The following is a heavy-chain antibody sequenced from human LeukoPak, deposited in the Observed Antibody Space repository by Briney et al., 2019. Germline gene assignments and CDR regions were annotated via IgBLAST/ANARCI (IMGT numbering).Heavy chain of an antibody. V-gene: IGHV1-2*02. Sequence: GASVKDSCKASGYIFTGYYMHWVRQAPGQGLEGIGWINPNSGGTNYAQKFRSMVTMTRDTSISTAYMELSRLRSDDTAVYYCASGAYSSSPPNYWGQGTLVTVSS. CDR1: GYIFTGYY. CDR3: ASGAYSSSPPNY. D-gene: IGHD6-6*01. CDR2: INPNSGGT. J-gene: IGHJ4*02.